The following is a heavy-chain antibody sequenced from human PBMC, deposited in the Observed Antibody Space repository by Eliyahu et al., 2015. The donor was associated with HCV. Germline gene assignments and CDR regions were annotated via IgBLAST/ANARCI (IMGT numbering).Heavy chain of an antibody. V-gene: IGHV5-10-1*03. Sequence: EVQLVQSGAEVKKPGESLXXSCKASGYTFSXYWIXWVRQTPGKGLEWMGTIXPSDSYTKYMPAFQGHVTISADRSTNTAYLQWISLRASDTAMYFCARATRGDNLFFYGLDVWGQGTTVTVS. CDR1: GYTFSXYW. D-gene: IGHD3-10*01. CDR3: ARATRGDNLFFYGLDV. J-gene: IGHJ6*02. CDR2: IXPSDSYT.